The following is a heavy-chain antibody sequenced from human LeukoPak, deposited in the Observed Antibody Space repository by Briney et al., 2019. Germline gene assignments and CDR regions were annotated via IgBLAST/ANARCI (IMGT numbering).Heavy chain of an antibody. J-gene: IGHJ3*02. CDR1: GFTVSSNY. CDR2: IYSGGTT. CDR3: ASQSTPVLPFDI. V-gene: IGHV3-66*04. Sequence: GRSLRLSCAVSGFTVSSNYISWVCQAPGPGLDWVSVIYSGGTTYYADSVKGRFTISRDNSKNTLYLQMNSLRAEDTAVYYCASQSTPVLPFDIWGQGTMVTVSS.